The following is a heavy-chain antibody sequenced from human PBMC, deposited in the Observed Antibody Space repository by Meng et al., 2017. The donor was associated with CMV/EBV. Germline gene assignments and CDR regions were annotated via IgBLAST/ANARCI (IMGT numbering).Heavy chain of an antibody. Sequence: ASVKVSRKVSGYTLTELSRHRVRQAPGKGLEWMGGFDPEDGETIYAQKYQGRVNMTENTSTDTAYMELSSLRSEDQAVYYCARAAGSRAPGGAFDIWGQGTMVTVSS. CDR3: ARAAGSRAPGGAFDI. D-gene: IGHD2-2*01. CDR1: GYTLTELS. V-gene: IGHV1-24*01. J-gene: IGHJ3*02. CDR2: FDPEDGET.